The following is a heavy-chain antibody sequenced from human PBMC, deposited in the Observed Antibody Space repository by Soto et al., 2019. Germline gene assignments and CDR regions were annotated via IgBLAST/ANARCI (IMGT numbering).Heavy chain of an antibody. V-gene: IGHV1-2*02. CDR2: INSNTGGT. CDR3: ARGGYQLLYYFDP. D-gene: IGHD2-2*01. Sequence: ASVKVSCKASGYTFTGYYTHWVRQAPGQGLERMGWINSNTGGTNYAQKFQGKVTMTRDTSISTAYMELSRLRSDDTAVYYCARGGYQLLYYFDPWGQGTLVTVSS. J-gene: IGHJ4*02. CDR1: GYTFTGYY.